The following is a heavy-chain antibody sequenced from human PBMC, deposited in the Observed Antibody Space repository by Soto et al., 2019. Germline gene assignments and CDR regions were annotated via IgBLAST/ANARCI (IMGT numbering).Heavy chain of an antibody. CDR3: ARDLVVAATRYPTSYAFDI. CDR2: IWYDGSNK. D-gene: IGHD2-15*01. J-gene: IGHJ3*02. CDR1: GFTFSSYG. Sequence: PGGSLRLSCAASGFTFSSYGMHWVRQAPGKGLEWVAVIWYDGSNKYYADSVKGRFTISRDNSKNTLYLQMNSLRAEDTAVYYCARDLVVAATRYPTSYAFDIWGQGTMVTVSS. V-gene: IGHV3-33*01.